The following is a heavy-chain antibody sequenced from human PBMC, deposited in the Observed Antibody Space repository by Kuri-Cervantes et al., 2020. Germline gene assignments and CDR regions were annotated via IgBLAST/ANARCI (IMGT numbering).Heavy chain of an antibody. CDR3: AKSTGRVDWFDP. D-gene: IGHD1-1*01. CDR1: GYTFTGYY. J-gene: IGHJ5*02. CDR2: INPNSGGT. V-gene: IGHV1-2*02. Sequence: ASVKVSCKASGYTFTGYYMHWVRQAPGQGLKWMGWINPNSGGTNYAQKFQGRVTMTRDTSISTAYMELSRLRSDDTAVYYCAKSTGRVDWFDPWGQGTLVTVSS.